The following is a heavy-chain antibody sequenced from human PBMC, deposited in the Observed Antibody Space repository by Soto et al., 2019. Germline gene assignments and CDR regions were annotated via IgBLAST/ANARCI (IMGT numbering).Heavy chain of an antibody. Sequence: ASVKVSCKGFGYGFTTYGITWVRQAHGQGLEWMAWISAHNGNTNYAQKLQGWVTMTRDTSISTAYMELSRLRSDDTAVYYCARDSSSWYQDYYYGMDVWGQGTTVTVSS. J-gene: IGHJ6*02. V-gene: IGHV1-18*01. CDR2: ISAHNGNT. CDR3: ARDSSSWYQDYYYGMDV. CDR1: GYGFTTYG. D-gene: IGHD6-13*01.